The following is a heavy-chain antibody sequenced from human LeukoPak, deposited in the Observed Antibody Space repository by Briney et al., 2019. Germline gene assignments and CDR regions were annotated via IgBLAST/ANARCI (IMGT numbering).Heavy chain of an antibody. CDR2: VYYTGSA. CDR1: GFTFSSYA. CDR3: GRGKQIALGY. Sequence: GSLRLSCAASGFTFSSYAMSWVRQAPGKGLEWIGSVYYTGSAYYNPSLQSRVTISIDTSKNQFSLKLSSVTAADTAVYYCGRGKQIALGYWGQGALVTVSS. V-gene: IGHV4-38-2*01. D-gene: IGHD6-6*01. J-gene: IGHJ4*02.